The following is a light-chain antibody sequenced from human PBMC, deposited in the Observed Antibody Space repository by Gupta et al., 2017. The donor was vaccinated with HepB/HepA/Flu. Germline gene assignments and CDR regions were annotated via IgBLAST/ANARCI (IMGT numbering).Light chain of an antibody. CDR2: AAS. J-gene: IGKJ3*01. CDR1: QGISNY. Sequence: DIRMTQSPSSLSASVGDRVTITCRASQGISNYLAWYQQKPGKVPNRLIYAASTLQSGVPSRFSGSGSGTDFTLTISSLQPEDVATYYCQRYVSGLFTFGPGTKVDIK. CDR3: QRYVSGLFT. V-gene: IGKV1-27*01.